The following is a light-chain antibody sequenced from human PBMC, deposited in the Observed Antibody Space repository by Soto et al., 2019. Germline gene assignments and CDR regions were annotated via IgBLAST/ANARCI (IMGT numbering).Light chain of an antibody. CDR3: QQTTSFPLT. CDR1: QGISSW. Sequence: DIQMTQSPSFVSASGEDRVTITCRASQGISSWLAWYQHKPGRAPKLLFHAASSLESGVPSRFSGSGSGRDFTLTISSLQPEDFATYYCQQTTSFPLTFGGGNKVEIK. V-gene: IGKV1-12*01. J-gene: IGKJ4*01. CDR2: AAS.